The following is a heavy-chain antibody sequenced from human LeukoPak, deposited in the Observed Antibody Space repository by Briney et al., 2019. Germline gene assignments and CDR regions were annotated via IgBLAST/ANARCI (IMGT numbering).Heavy chain of an antibody. Sequence: PGGSLRLSCAASGFTFDDYGMSWVRQVPGKGLEWVSGINWNGGSTGYADSVKGRFTISGDNAKNSLYLQMNSLRAEDTALYYCASSWGGSYYLGFDYWGQGTLVTVPS. V-gene: IGHV3-20*04. D-gene: IGHD3-10*01. CDR3: ASSWGGSYYLGFDY. CDR2: INWNGGST. J-gene: IGHJ4*02. CDR1: GFTFDDYG.